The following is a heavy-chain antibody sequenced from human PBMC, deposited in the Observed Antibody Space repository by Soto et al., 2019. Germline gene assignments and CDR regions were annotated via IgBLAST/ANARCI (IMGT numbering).Heavy chain of an antibody. CDR2: ISYDGSNK. CDR1: GFTFSSYA. Sequence: QVQLVESGGGVVQPGRSLRLSCAASGFTFSSYAMHWVRQAPGKGLEWVAVISYDGSNKYYADSVKGRFTISRDHSKNTLYLQMNSLRAEDTAVYYCARDGDYYGMDVWGQGTTVTVSS. J-gene: IGHJ6*02. V-gene: IGHV3-30-3*01. D-gene: IGHD2-21*01. CDR3: ARDGDYYGMDV.